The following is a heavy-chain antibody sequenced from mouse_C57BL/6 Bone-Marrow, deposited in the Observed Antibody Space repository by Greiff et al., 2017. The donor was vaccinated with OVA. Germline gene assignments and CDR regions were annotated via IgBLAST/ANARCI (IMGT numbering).Heavy chain of an antibody. V-gene: IGHV5-12*01. CDR2: ISNGGGST. CDR1: GFTFSDYY. D-gene: IGHD2-3*01. CDR3: ARPFDGYYSYWYFDV. J-gene: IGHJ1*03. Sequence: EVKVVESGGGLVQPGGSLKLSCAASGFTFSDYYMYWVRQTPEKRLEWVAYISNGGGSTYYPDTVKGRFTISRDNAKNTLYLQMSRLKSEDTAMYYCARPFDGYYSYWYFDVWGTGTTVTGSS.